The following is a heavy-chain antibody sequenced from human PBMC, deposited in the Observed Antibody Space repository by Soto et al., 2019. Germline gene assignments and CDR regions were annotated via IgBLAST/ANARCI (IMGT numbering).Heavy chain of an antibody. CDR3: ERDPGQLSGYDGFDY. D-gene: IGHD5-12*01. J-gene: IGHJ4*02. Sequence: LVGSLRLSCAGSGFTCSSYSMKWVRQAPGKGLEWVSYISSSSSTIYYADSVKGRFTISRDNAKNSLYLQMNSLRDEDTAVYYCERDPGQLSGYDGFDYWGQGTMVTVSS. CDR2: ISSSSSTI. V-gene: IGHV3-48*02. CDR1: GFTCSSYS.